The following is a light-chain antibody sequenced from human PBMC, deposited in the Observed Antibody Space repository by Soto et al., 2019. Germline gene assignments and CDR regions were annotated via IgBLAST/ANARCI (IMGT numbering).Light chain of an antibody. CDR2: GAS. V-gene: IGKV3-20*01. Sequence: EIVLTQSPGTLSLSPGERATLSCRASQSVSSSSLAWYQQKPGQAPRLLIYGASTRATGIPDRFSGSESGKDFTLIISRLEPDDFEVYYCPQYGSSPSFGGGTKVEIK. CDR1: QSVSSSS. J-gene: IGKJ4*01. CDR3: PQYGSSPS.